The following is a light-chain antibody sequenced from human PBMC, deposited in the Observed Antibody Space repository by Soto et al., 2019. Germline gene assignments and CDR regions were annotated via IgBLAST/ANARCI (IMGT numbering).Light chain of an antibody. J-gene: IGKJ1*01. CDR2: KAS. Sequence: DIQMTQSPSTLSASVGDRVTITCRASQSISSWLAWYQQKPGKAPKLLIYKASSLESGVPSRFSGSGSGTEFTLTISSLQPDDLATYYCQQYNSFPTFGHGTKVEIK. CDR3: QQYNSFPT. CDR1: QSISSW. V-gene: IGKV1-5*03.